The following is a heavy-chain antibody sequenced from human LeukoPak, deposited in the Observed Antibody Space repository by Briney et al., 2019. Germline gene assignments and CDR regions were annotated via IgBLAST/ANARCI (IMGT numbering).Heavy chain of an antibody. D-gene: IGHD6-6*01. J-gene: IGHJ4*02. CDR2: IKQDGSEK. V-gene: IGHV3-7*01. CDR3: ARGKAARPYYFDY. CDR1: GFTVSSNY. Sequence: GGSLRLSCAASGFTVSSNYMSWVRQAPGKGLEWVANIKQDGSEKYYVDSVKGRFTISRDNAKNSLYLQMNSLRAEDTAVYYCARGKAARPYYFDYWGQGTLVTVSS.